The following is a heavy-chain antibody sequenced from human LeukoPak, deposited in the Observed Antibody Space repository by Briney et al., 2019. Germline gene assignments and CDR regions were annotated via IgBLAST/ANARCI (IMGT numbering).Heavy chain of an antibody. J-gene: IGHJ3*02. Sequence: GRSLRLSCAASGFTFYDYAMHWVRQAPGKGLEWVSGISWNSGSIGYADSVKGRFTISRDNAKNSLYLQMNSLRAEDTALYYCAKAPRQQLGGWAFDIWGQGTMVTVSS. CDR3: AKAPRQQLGGWAFDI. D-gene: IGHD6-13*01. CDR2: ISWNSGSI. CDR1: GFTFYDYA. V-gene: IGHV3-9*01.